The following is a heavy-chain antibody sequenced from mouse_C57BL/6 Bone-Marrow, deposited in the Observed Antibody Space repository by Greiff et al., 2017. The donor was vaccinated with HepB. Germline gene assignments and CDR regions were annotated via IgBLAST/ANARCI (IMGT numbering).Heavy chain of an antibody. CDR3: ARLLFWYFDV. Sequence: QVQLQQSGPELVKPGASVKISCKASGYTFTDDYINWVKQRPGQELEWIGWIFPGSGSTYYNEKFKGKATLTVDKSTSTAYMLLSRLTSEDSAVYFCARLLFWYFDVWGTGTTVTVSS. CDR2: IFPGSGST. J-gene: IGHJ1*03. CDR1: GYTFTDDY. V-gene: IGHV1-75*01.